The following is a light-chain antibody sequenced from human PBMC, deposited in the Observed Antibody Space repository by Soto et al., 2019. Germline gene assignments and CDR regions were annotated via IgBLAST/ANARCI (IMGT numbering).Light chain of an antibody. Sequence: DIQMTQSPSSLSASVGDRVTITCRASQTISNYLNWYQQKPRKAPKLLIYAASSLQRGVQSRFSGSGSGTDFTLTIRSLQPEDFATYYCKQSYSTSWTFGQGTKVDIK. CDR1: QTISNY. J-gene: IGKJ1*01. V-gene: IGKV1-39*01. CDR3: KQSYSTSWT. CDR2: AAS.